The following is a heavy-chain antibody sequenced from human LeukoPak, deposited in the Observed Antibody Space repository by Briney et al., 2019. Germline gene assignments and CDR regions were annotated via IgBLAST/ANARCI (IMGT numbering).Heavy chain of an antibody. CDR1: GFIVSSNY. J-gene: IGHJ6*02. CDR3: ARDPIFVVTATQADYYYYGWDV. Sequence: GGSLRLSCAASGFIVSSNYMSWVRQAPGKGLEWVSAIYAGGSTYYGDSVKGRFTMSRDNSKNTLYLQMNSLGAEDTAIYYCARDPIFVVTATQADYYYYGWDVWGQGTTVTVSS. CDR2: IYAGGST. D-gene: IGHD2-21*02. V-gene: IGHV3-66*01.